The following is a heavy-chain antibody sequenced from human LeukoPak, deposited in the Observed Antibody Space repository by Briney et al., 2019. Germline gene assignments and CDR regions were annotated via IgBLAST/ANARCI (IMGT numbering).Heavy chain of an antibody. V-gene: IGHV3-30*03. J-gene: IGHJ4*02. CDR3: TRHPAEGDY. CDR1: GFTFSNYG. CDR2: ISYDGSNE. D-gene: IGHD2-15*01. Sequence: GGSLRLSCAASGFTFSNYGMHWVRQAPGKGLERVAVISYDGSNEYYADSVKGRFTISRDNAKNSLYLQMNSLRADDTSMYYCTRHPAEGDYWGQGTLVTVSS.